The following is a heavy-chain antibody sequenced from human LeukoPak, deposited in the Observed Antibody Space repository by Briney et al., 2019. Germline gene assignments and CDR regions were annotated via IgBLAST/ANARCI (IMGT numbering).Heavy chain of an antibody. CDR2: ISWNSGRK. V-gene: IGHV3-9*01. D-gene: IGHD2-2*01. CDR3: AKCLSTSCQGAFDY. Sequence: GGSLRLSCAASGFTFDDYAMHWVRQAPGKGLEWVSGISWNSGRKDYADSVKGRFTTSRDNAKNSLYLQMNSLRVEDTALYYCAKCLSTSCQGAFDYWGQGTLVTVSS. CDR1: GFTFDDYA. J-gene: IGHJ4*02.